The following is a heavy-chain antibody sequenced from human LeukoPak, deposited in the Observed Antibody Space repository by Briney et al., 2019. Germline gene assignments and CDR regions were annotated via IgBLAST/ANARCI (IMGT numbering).Heavy chain of an antibody. J-gene: IGHJ3*02. CDR1: GFTFSSYG. Sequence: GGSLRLSCAASGFTFSSYGMHWVRQAPGKGLEWVAVIWYGGSNKYYADSVKGRFTISRDNSKNTLYLQMNSLRAEDTAVYYCAKDRERFLEWLEHSRNAFDIWGQGTMVTVSS. CDR3: AKDRERFLEWLEHSRNAFDI. V-gene: IGHV3-30*02. D-gene: IGHD3-3*01. CDR2: IWYGGSNK.